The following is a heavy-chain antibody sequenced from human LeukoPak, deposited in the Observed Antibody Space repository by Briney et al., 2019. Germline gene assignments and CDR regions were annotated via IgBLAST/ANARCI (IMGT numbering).Heavy chain of an antibody. Sequence: SETLSLTCTVSGGSINSYYWSWIRQPPGKGLEWIGYIYYSGSTNYNPSLKSRVTISVDTSKNQFSLKLSSVTAADTAVYYCARAGFGSSWARHFDYWGQGTLVTVSS. D-gene: IGHD6-13*01. CDR1: GGSINSYY. CDR2: IYYSGST. CDR3: ARAGFGSSWARHFDY. J-gene: IGHJ4*02. V-gene: IGHV4-59*01.